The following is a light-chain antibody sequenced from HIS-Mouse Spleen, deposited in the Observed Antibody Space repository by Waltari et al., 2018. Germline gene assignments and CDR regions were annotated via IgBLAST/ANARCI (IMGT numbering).Light chain of an antibody. J-gene: IGLJ2*01. CDR1: SSNIGSNY. V-gene: IGLV1-47*01. CDR3: AAWDDSLSGVV. CDR2: RNT. Sequence: QSVLTQPPSASGTPGQRVTIPCSGRSSNIGSNYVYWYQQLPGTAPKLLIYRNTPRPSGVPDRFSGSKSGTSASLAISGLRSEDEADYYCAAWDDSLSGVVFGGGTKLTVL.